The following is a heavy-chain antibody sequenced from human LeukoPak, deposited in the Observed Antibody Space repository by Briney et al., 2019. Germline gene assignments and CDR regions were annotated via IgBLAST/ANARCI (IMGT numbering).Heavy chain of an antibody. CDR1: GFTFTSSA. V-gene: IGHV1-58*02. CDR3: ARGNDSSGYYFGAFDI. Sequence: GTSVKVSCKASGFTFTSSAMQWVRQARGQRLEWIGWIVVGSGNTNYAQKFQERVTITRDMSTSTAYMELSSLRSEDTAVYYCARGNDSSGYYFGAFDIWGQGTMVTVSS. J-gene: IGHJ3*02. D-gene: IGHD3-22*01. CDR2: IVVGSGNT.